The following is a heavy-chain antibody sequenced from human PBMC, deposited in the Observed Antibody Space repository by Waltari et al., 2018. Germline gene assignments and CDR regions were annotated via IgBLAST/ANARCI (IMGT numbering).Heavy chain of an antibody. CDR3: ARSTTIFGVWGMDV. CDR2: IYYSGST. J-gene: IGHJ6*02. V-gene: IGHV4-59*01. Sequence: QVQLQELGPGLVKPSETLSLTCTVSGGSISSYYWSWIRQPPGKGLEWIGYIYYSGSTNYNTSLKTRVTISVDTSKNQFSLKLSSVTAADTAVYYCARSTTIFGVWGMDVWGQGTTVTVSS. CDR1: GGSISSYY. D-gene: IGHD3-3*01.